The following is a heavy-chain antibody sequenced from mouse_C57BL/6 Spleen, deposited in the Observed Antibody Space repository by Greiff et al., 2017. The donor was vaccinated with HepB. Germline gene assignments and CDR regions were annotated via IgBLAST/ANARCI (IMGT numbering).Heavy chain of an antibody. CDR3: ARRGYPNWGFAY. D-gene: IGHD4-1*02. Sequence: QVQLKESGPELVKPGASVKISCKASGYAFSSSWMNWVKQRPGKGLEWIGRIYPGDGDTNYNGKFKGKATLTADKSSSTAYMQLSSLTSEDSAVYFCARRGYPNWGFAYWGQGTLVTVSA. J-gene: IGHJ3*01. V-gene: IGHV1-82*01. CDR2: IYPGDGDT. CDR1: GYAFSSSW.